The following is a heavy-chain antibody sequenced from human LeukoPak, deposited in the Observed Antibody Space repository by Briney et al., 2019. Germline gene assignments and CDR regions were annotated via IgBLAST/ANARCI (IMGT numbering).Heavy chain of an antibody. D-gene: IGHD1-26*01. CDR2: ISAYNDNT. J-gene: IGHJ4*02. CDR3: ARDPGGRSGSYYPYYFDY. V-gene: IGHV1-18*01. CDR1: GYTFTNYG. Sequence: ASVKVSCKASGYTFTNYGISWVRQAPGQGLEWMGWISAYNDNTNYVQNLQGRVTMTTDTSTSTAYMELRSLRSEDTAVYYCARDPGGRSGSYYPYYFDYWGQGTLVTVSS.